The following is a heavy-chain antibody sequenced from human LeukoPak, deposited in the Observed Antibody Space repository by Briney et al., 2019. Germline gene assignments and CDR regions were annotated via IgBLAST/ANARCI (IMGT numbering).Heavy chain of an antibody. Sequence: GGSLRLSCAASGFTVSSNYMSWVRQAPGKGLEWVSVIYSGGSTYYADSVKGRFTISRHNSKNTLYLQMNSLRAEDTAVYYCARVVTAMEKITMIVVVTDWGQGTLVTVSS. CDR2: IYSGGST. CDR1: GFTVSSNY. V-gene: IGHV3-53*04. D-gene: IGHD3-22*01. CDR3: ARVVTAMEKITMIVVVTD. J-gene: IGHJ4*02.